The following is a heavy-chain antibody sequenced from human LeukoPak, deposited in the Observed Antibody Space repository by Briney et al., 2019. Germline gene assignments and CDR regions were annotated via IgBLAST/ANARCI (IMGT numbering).Heavy chain of an antibody. J-gene: IGHJ4*02. CDR1: GFTVGSYP. CDR2: ISYDGSNE. V-gene: IGHV3-30*15. CDR3: AAGYGSIDY. D-gene: IGHD6-13*01. Sequence: GRSLRLSCGASGFTVGSYPIHWVRQAPGKGLEWVSLISYDGSNEYYADSVKGRFTISRDTSKYTLFLQMSSLSHEDTAVYYCAAGYGSIDYWGQGTLVTVSP.